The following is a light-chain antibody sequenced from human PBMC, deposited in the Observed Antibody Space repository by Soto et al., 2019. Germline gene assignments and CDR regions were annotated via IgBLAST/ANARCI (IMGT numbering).Light chain of an antibody. CDR2: DVT. J-gene: IGLJ2*01. CDR3: SSYSSSTTHVV. CDR1: SSDVGDFNY. V-gene: IGLV2-14*03. Sequence: QSALTQPASVSGSPGRSVTISCTGTSSDVGDFNYVSWYQHLPGRAPKLIIYDVTNRPSGISYRFSASKSGRTASLTISGHQAEDDADYYCSSYSSSTTHVVFGGGTKLTVL.